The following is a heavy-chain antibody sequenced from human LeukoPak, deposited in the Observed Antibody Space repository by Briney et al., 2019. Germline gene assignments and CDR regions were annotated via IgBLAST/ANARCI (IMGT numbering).Heavy chain of an antibody. J-gene: IGHJ4*02. Sequence: SETLSLTCTVSGFSISSYYWSWLRQPPGKGLEWIGYIYYSGSTNYNPSLKSRVTISVETSKNQFSLKLSSVTAADTAVYYCAREVAGDYFGYWGQGTLVTVSS. CDR1: GFSISSYY. CDR3: AREVAGDYFGY. D-gene: IGHD6-19*01. V-gene: IGHV4-59*01. CDR2: IYYSGST.